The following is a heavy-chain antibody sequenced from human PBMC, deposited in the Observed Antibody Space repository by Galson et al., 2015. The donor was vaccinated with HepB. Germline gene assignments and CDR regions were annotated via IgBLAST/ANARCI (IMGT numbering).Heavy chain of an antibody. V-gene: IGHV4-38-2*01. CDR1: GYSIRSGYY. J-gene: IGHJ4*02. D-gene: IGHD1-26*01. Sequence: ETLSLTCAVSGYSIRSGYYWGWIRQPPEKGLEWIGSIYQSGSTFYTPSLKSRVTISVDTSKNQFSLKLSSVTAADTAVYYCARVVRLSGTYQRGVYFDYWGQGTLVTVSS. CDR3: ARVVRLSGTYQRGVYFDY. CDR2: IYQSGST.